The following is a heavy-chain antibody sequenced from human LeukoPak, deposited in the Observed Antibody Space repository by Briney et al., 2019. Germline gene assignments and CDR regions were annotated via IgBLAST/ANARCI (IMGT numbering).Heavy chain of an antibody. CDR2: FDPEDGET. J-gene: IGHJ4*02. D-gene: IGHD3-10*01. CDR1: GYTLTELS. Sequence: ASVKVSCKVSGYTLTELSMHWVRQAPGKGLEWMGGFDPEDGETIYAQKFQGRVTMTEDTSTDTAYMELSSLRSEDTAVYYCATNARYGSGSYPHAAGYFDYWGQGTLVTASS. CDR3: ATNARYGSGSYPHAAGYFDY. V-gene: IGHV1-24*01.